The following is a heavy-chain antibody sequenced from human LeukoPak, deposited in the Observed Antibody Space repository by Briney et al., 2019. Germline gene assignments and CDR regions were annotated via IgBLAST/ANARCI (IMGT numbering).Heavy chain of an antibody. CDR3: ARVPIWRSSFDY. D-gene: IGHD1-1*01. V-gene: IGHV4-59*12. CDR2: IYYSGST. CDR1: GGSISSYY. J-gene: IGHJ4*02. Sequence: SETLSLTCTVSGGSISSYYWSWIRHPPGKGLEWIGYIYYSGSTNYNPSLKSRVTISVDTSKNQFSLKLSSVTAADTAVYYCARVPIWRSSFDYWGQGTLVTVSS.